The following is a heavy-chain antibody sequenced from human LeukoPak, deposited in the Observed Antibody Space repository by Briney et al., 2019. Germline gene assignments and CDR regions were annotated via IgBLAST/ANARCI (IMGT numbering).Heavy chain of an antibody. CDR2: ISSNGGST. J-gene: IGHJ4*02. CDR3: VKEGRNWALFDY. CDR1: GFTFSSYS. Sequence: GGSLRLSCAASGFTFSSYSMNWVRQAPGKGLEYVSAISSNGGSTHYADSVKGRFTISRDNSENTVYLQMSSLRVEDTAVYYCVKEGRNWALFDYWGQETLVRVFS. V-gene: IGHV3-64D*09. D-gene: IGHD1-1*01.